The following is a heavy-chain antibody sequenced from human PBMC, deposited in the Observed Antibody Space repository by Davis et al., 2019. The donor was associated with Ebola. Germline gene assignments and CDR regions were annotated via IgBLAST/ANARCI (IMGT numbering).Heavy chain of an antibody. V-gene: IGHV3-23*01. CDR3: ARDTIVGATTLDY. CDR1: GFTFSNYA. Sequence: GESLKISCAASGFTFSNYAMGWVRQAPGKGLEWVSAISGSGGSTYYADSVKGRFTISRDNAKNAVYLQMNSLRAEDTAVYHCARDTIVGATTLDYWGQGTLVAVSS. D-gene: IGHD1-26*01. J-gene: IGHJ4*02. CDR2: ISGSGGST.